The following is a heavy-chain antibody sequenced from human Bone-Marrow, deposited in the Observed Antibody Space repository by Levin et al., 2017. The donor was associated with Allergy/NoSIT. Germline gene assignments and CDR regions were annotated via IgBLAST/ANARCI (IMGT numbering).Heavy chain of an antibody. V-gene: IGHV1-8*01. CDR2: MNPNSANT. CDR3: ARVYCSGGSCYSFDY. Sequence: GESLKISCRASGYTFISYDINWVRQATGQGLEWMGWMNPNSANTGYAQKFQGRVTMTRDTSISTAYMELSSLRSDDTAVYYCARVYCSGGSCYSFDYWGQGTLVTVSS. CDR1: GYTFISYD. J-gene: IGHJ4*02. D-gene: IGHD2-15*01.